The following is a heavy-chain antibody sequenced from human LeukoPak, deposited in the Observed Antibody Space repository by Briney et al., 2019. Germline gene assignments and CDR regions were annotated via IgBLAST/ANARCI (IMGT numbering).Heavy chain of an antibody. CDR1: GGSISSGSYY. J-gene: IGHJ4*02. CDR2: IYTSGST. CDR3: ARDETGTSRFDY. Sequence: SQTLSLTCTVSGGSISSGSYYWSWIRQPAGKGLEWIGRIYTSGSTNYNPSLKSRVTMSVDTSKNQFSLKLSSVTAADTAVYYCARDETGTSRFDYWGQGTLVTVSS. V-gene: IGHV4-61*02. D-gene: IGHD1-1*01.